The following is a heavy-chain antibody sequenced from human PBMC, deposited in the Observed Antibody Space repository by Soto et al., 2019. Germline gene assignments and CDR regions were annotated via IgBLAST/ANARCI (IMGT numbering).Heavy chain of an antibody. CDR3: ARDGYKLYYNYGLDV. V-gene: IGHV3-48*03. Sequence: PGGSLRLSCAASGFSFSNYGMHWVRQAPGKGLEWVSCISSSGSTIYYGDSVKGRFSISRGNAQNSLYLQMDNLRVEDTAVCYGARDGYKLYYNYGLDVWGQGTSVTVSS. CDR1: GFSFSNYG. CDR2: ISSSGSTI. J-gene: IGHJ6*02. D-gene: IGHD5-12*01.